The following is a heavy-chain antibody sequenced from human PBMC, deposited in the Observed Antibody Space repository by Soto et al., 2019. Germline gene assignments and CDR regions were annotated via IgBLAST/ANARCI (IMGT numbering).Heavy chain of an antibody. D-gene: IGHD2-8*01. CDR1: GFSLSTSGVG. J-gene: IGHJ5*02. V-gene: IGHV2-5*02. CDR3: PHSKSMYEVPQRWFDP. CDR2: IYWDDDK. Sequence: SGPTLVNPTQTLTLTCTFSGFSLSTSGVGVGWIRQPPGKALEWLALIYWDDDKRYSPSLKSRLTIPKDTSKNQVVLTLTHLKPVDPETYYWPHSKSMYEVPQRWFDPWGQGTLVTVSA.